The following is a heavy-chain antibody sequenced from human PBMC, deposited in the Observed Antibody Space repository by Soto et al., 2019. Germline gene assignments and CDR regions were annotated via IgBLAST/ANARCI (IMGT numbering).Heavy chain of an antibody. D-gene: IGHD3-10*01. CDR2: IIPSLGIA. J-gene: IGHJ4*02. Sequence: QVQLVQSGAEVKKPGSSVKVSCKASGGTFSSYTISWVRQAPGQGLEWMGRIIPSLGIANYAPKFQGRVTISGDKSTSTAYMELCSLRSDHTAVYYGVCDESYYGSGAFFDYWGQGTLVTVSS. V-gene: IGHV1-69*02. CDR3: VCDESYYGSGAFFDY. CDR1: GGTFSSYT.